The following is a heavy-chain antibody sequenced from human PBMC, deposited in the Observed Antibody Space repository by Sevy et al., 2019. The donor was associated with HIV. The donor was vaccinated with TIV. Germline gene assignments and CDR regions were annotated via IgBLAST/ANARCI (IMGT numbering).Heavy chain of an antibody. D-gene: IGHD3-22*01. CDR1: GFTFSIYG. V-gene: IGHV3-30*18. CDR3: ANGLSWDTSGSAVDY. Sequence: GGSLRLSCAASGFTFSIYGMHWVRQAPGKGLEWVAVISHDGSNKYDADSVKGRFTISRDNSMDTLYLQMHSLRAEDMDVYYCANGLSWDTSGSAVDYWGQGTLVTVSS. CDR2: ISHDGSNK. J-gene: IGHJ4*02.